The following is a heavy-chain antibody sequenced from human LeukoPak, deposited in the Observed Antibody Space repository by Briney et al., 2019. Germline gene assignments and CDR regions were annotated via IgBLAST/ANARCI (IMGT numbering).Heavy chain of an antibody. V-gene: IGHV1-18*01. CDR3: ARDPGSGSWLKY. J-gene: IGHJ4*02. CDR2: ISAYNGNT. D-gene: IGHD1-26*01. Sequence: ASVKVSCKASGYTFTSYGISWVRQAPGQGLEWMGWISAYNGNTNYAQKLHGRVTMTTDTSTSTAYMELRSLRSDGTAVYYCARDPGSGSWLKYWGQGTLVTVSS. CDR1: GYTFTSYG.